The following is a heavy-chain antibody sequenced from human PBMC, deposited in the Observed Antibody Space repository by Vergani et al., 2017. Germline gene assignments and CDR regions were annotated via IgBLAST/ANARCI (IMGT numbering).Heavy chain of an antibody. CDR3: ARDFTDYYDSSGYSDY. J-gene: IGHJ4*02. Sequence: EVQLVESGGGLVQPGGSLRLSCAASGFTFSSYWMSWVRQAPGKGLEWVANIKQDGSEKYYVDSVKGRFTISRDNAKNSLYLQMNSLRAEDTAVYYCARDFTDYYDSSGYSDYWGQGTLVTVSS. D-gene: IGHD3-22*01. CDR2: IKQDGSEK. V-gene: IGHV3-7*01. CDR1: GFTFSSYW.